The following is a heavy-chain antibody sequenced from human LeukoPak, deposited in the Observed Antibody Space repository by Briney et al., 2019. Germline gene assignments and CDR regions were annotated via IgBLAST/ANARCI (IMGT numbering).Heavy chain of an antibody. V-gene: IGHV3-48*01. D-gene: IGHD7-27*01. Sequence: GGSLRLSCAASGFTFSSYGMNWVRQAPGKGLEWVSYLSSSSSVIYHADSVKGRFTISRDNAKNSLYLQMNSLRTEDTAVYYCVRDGSSWGNFDYWGQGTLVSVSS. CDR2: LSSSSSVI. J-gene: IGHJ4*02. CDR3: VRDGSSWGNFDY. CDR1: GFTFSSYG.